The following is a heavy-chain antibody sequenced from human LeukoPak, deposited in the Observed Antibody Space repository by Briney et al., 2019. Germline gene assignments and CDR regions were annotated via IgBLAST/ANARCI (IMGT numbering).Heavy chain of an antibody. V-gene: IGHV1-2*02. Sequence: ASVKVSCKASGYTFIDYYMHWVRQAPGQGLEWRGWINPNSGGTNFAQKFQGRVTITRDTSISTAYMELSSLRSDDTAVYYCARDRTHTALLDYWGQGTLVTVSS. J-gene: IGHJ4*02. CDR1: GYTFIDYY. D-gene: IGHD5-18*01. CDR3: ARDRTHTALLDY. CDR2: INPNSGGT.